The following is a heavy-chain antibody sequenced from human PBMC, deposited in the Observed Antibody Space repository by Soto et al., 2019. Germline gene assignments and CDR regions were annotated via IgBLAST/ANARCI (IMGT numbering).Heavy chain of an antibody. J-gene: IGHJ6*03. V-gene: IGHV3-7*01. D-gene: IGHD3-10*01. CDR3: AREDRYYYGSGAYYYYMDV. CDR1: GFTFSSYW. Sequence: GGSLRLSCAASGFTFSSYWMSWVRQAPGKGLEWVANIKQDGSEKYYVDSVKGRFTISRDNAKNSLYLQMNSLRAEDTAVYYCAREDRYYYGSGAYYYYMDVWGKGTTVTVSS. CDR2: IKQDGSEK.